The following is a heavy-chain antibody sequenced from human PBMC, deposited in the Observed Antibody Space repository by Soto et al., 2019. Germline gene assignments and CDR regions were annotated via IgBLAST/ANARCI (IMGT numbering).Heavy chain of an antibody. V-gene: IGHV4-30-2*01. CDR2: IYHSGST. CDR1: GGSISSGGYS. Sequence: QLQLQESGSGLVKPSQTLSLTCAVSGGSISSGGYSWSWIRQPPGKGLEWIGYIYHSGSTYYNPSLKSRVTIAVDRSKNQFSLKLSSVTAADTAVYYCARDSGGYGAQTGYFQHWGQGTLVTVSS. J-gene: IGHJ1*01. CDR3: ARDSGGYGAQTGYFQH. D-gene: IGHD4-17*01.